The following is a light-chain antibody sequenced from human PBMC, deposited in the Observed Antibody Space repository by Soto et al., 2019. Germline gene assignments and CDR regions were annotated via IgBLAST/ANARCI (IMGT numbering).Light chain of an antibody. CDR1: QSVGGSF. CDR2: GAS. Sequence: ENVLTQSPGTLSSSPRERVTPSRRASQSVGGSFLAWYHQKPGQAPRLLMSGASSRASGIPNRFSGSGSGTDFTLTIRRLEPEDFGIYYCQQYARSTTFGQGTRLEIK. J-gene: IGKJ5*01. V-gene: IGKV3-20*01. CDR3: QQYARSTT.